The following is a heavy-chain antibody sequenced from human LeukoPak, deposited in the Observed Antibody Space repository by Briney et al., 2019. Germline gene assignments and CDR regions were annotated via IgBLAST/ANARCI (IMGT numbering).Heavy chain of an antibody. J-gene: IGHJ4*02. CDR3: VRGTNYYDSRYYFDY. D-gene: IGHD3-22*01. V-gene: IGHV1-8*01. CDR1: GYSFTGLN. Sequence: GASVKVSCKASGYSFTGLNINWVRQATGQGLEWMGWMDPNSGNTGNAQQFRGRVTMTRDTSISTAYMELNSLRSEDTAVYYCVRGTNYYDSRYYFDYWGQGSLVTVSS. CDR2: MDPNSGNT.